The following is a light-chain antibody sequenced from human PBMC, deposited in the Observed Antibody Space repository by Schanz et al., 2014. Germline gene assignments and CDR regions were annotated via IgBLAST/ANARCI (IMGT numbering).Light chain of an antibody. CDR2: GVS. CDR1: QSVSGNY. CDR3: QQYYSSPRT. Sequence: EIVLTQSPGTLSLSPGERATLSCRARQSVSGNYLAWYQQKPGQAPRLLMYGVSNRATGIPSRFSGSGSGTEFALTISSLQAEDVAVYYCQQYYSSPRTFGQGTKLEIK. V-gene: IGKV3-20*01. J-gene: IGKJ2*01.